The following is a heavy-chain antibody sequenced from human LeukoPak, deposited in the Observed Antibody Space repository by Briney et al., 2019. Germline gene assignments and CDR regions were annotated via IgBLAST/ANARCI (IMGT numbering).Heavy chain of an antibody. CDR2: IIPIFGTA. V-gene: IGHV1-69*13. CDR3: ALPEYYGSGSYVYYYYGMDV. Sequence: SSVKVYCKASGGTFSSYAISWVRQAPGQGLEWMGGIIPIFGTANYAQKFQGRVTITADESTSTAYMELSSLRSEDTAVYYCALPEYYGSGSYVYYYYGMDVWGQGTTVTVSS. CDR1: GGTFSSYA. D-gene: IGHD3-10*01. J-gene: IGHJ6*02.